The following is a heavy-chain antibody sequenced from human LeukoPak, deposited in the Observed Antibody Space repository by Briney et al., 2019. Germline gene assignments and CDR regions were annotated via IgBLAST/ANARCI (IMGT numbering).Heavy chain of an antibody. Sequence: ASVKVSCKASGYTFTGYYMHWVRQAPGQGLEWMGWINPNSGGTNYAQKFQGRVTMTRDTSISTAYMELSRLRSDDTAVYYCARDLTRSLRVPSASGRPLGYWGQGSLVTVSS. D-gene: IGHD1-26*01. CDR3: ARDLTRSLRVPSASGRPLGY. CDR2: INPNSGGT. J-gene: IGHJ4*02. V-gene: IGHV1-2*02. CDR1: GYTFTGYY.